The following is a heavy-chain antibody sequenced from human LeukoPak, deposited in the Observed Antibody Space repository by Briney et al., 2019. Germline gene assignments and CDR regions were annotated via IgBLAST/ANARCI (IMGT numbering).Heavy chain of an antibody. V-gene: IGHV1-69*05. CDR2: IIPIFGTA. D-gene: IGHD3-22*01. CDR3: ARGGPIYYDSSGYYSAFDY. CDR1: GGTFSSYA. J-gene: IGHJ4*02. Sequence: SVKVSCKASGGTFSSYAISWVRQAPGQGLEWMGGIIPIFGTANYAQKFQGRVTITRNTPISTAYMELSSLRSEDTAVYYCARGGPIYYDSSGYYSAFDYWGQGTLVTVSS.